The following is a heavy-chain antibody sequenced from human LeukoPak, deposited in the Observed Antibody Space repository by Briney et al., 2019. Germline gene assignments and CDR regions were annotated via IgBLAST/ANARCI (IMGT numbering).Heavy chain of an antibody. V-gene: IGHV3-7*01. J-gene: IGHJ5*01. Sequence: GGSLRLSCAASGFTFSSYWMTWVRQSPGKGLEWVANIKHDGSEQYYVDSMKGRFTISRDNAKNSLYLQMNSLRAEDTAIYYCAREKFDFWGQGTLVTVSS. CDR2: IKHDGSEQ. CDR1: GFTFSSYW. CDR3: AREKFDF.